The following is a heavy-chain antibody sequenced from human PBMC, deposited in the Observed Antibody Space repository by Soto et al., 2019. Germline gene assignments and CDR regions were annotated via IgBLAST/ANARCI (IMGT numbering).Heavy chain of an antibody. J-gene: IGHJ4*02. CDR3: AKELVNSGWTYFDY. CDR1: GFTVSSNY. CDR2: IYSGGST. Sequence: GGSLRLSCAASGFTVSSNYMSWVRQAPGKGLEWVSVIYSGGSTYYADSVKGRFTISRDNSKNTLYLQMNSLRAEDTAVYYCAKELVNSGWTYFDYWGQGTLVTVSS. D-gene: IGHD6-19*01. V-gene: IGHV3-53*01.